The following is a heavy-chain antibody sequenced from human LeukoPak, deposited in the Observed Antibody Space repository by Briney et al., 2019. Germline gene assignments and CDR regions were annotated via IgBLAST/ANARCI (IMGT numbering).Heavy chain of an antibody. CDR2: ISGSSRHK. V-gene: IGHV3-21*01. CDR1: GFTFSSYT. J-gene: IGHJ5*02. Sequence: PGGSLRLSCAASGFTFSSYTMNWVRQAPGKGLEWVSSISGSSRHKYYADSVKGRFTISRDNAKNSLYLQMNSLRAEDTAVYYCARSSSAPPNWFDPWGQGTLVTVSS. CDR3: ARSSSAPPNWFDP.